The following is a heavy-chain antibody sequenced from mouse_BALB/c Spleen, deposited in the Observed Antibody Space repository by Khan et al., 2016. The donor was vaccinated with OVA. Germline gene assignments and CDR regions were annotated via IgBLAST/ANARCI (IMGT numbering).Heavy chain of an antibody. CDR2: IAPANGKT. D-gene: IGHD6-1*01. CDR1: GFNIKDSY. V-gene: IGHV14-3*02. CDR3: AHPSSAPRYFEV. Sequence: VQLKQSGAELVKPGASVKLSCTASGFNIKDSYIHWVKQRPEQGLEWIGRIAPANGKTEYDPKFQGKATITADTSSNTSYLQLSSLTSEDSAVYYCAHPSSAPRYFEVWGAGTTVTVSS. J-gene: IGHJ1*01.